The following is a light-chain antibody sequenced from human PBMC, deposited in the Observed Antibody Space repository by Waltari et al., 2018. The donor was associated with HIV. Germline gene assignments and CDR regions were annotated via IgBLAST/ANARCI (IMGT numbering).Light chain of an antibody. CDR1: SSNTGSNY. Sequence: QSVLTQPPSVSAAPGQKVTVSCSGSSSNTGSNYVSWYQHLPGTAPKLLIYDDDKRPSGIPDRFSGSKSGTSATLGITGLQTGDEADYYCGAWNSSLSAGVFGTGTKVTVL. J-gene: IGLJ1*01. V-gene: IGLV1-51*01. CDR3: GAWNSSLSAGV. CDR2: DDD.